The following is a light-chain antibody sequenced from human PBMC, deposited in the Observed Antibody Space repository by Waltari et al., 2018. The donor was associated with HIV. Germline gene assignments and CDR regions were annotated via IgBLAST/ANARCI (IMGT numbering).Light chain of an antibody. CDR3: QSYDSSLSGSVV. J-gene: IGLJ2*01. CDR2: GNN. V-gene: IGLV1-40*01. CDR1: SSNIGAGYD. Sequence: QSVLTQPPSVSGAPGQRVTISCTGSSSNIGAGYDVHWYQLFPGTAPKLLIYGNNYRPSGVPDRLSGSKTGTSAPLAITGLQAEDEADYYCQSYDSSLSGSVVFGGGTKLTVL.